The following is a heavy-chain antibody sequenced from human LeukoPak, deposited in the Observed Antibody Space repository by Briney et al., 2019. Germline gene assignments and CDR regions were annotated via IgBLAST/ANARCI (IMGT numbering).Heavy chain of an antibody. CDR1: GFTFSSAW. J-gene: IGHJ4*02. CDR2: IKSKTDGGTT. V-gene: IGHV3-15*01. D-gene: IGHD3-10*01. Sequence: PGGSLRLSCAASGFTFSSAWMSWVRQAPGKGLEWVGRIKSKTDGGTTDYAAPVKGRFTISRDDSKNTLYLQMNSLKTEDTAVYYCTTDNPHTMGDYWGQGTLVTVSS. CDR3: TTDNPHTMGDY.